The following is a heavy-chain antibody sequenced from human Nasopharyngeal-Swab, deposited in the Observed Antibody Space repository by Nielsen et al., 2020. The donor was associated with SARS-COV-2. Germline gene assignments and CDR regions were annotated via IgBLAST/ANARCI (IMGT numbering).Heavy chain of an antibody. CDR2: ATADGTDT. J-gene: IGHJ3*01. V-gene: IGHV3-74*01. CDR1: RFITFAIEW. Sequence: GESLKISCAASRFITFAIEWVYWVRHVPGKGLVFVSRATADGTDTFYADSVKGRFTISRDNAKNAVYLEMNSLRVEDTAVYYCVVGSLAWGQGTMVTVSS. CDR3: VVGSLA. D-gene: IGHD6-13*01.